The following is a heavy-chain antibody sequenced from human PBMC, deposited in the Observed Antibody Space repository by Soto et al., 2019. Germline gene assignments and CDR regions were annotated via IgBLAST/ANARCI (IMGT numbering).Heavy chain of an antibody. J-gene: IGHJ4*02. V-gene: IGHV3-23*01. CDR1: GFTFTDYA. Sequence: GSLRLSCAASGFTFTDYALSWVRQAPGKGLEWVATISGIGGSTYLADSVKGRLSISRDNSKNTVSLLMNSLRAEDTAVYFCARGSSGYISSWYYFDYWGRGTLVTVSS. CDR3: ARGSSGYISSWYYFDY. D-gene: IGHD6-13*01. CDR2: ISGIGGST.